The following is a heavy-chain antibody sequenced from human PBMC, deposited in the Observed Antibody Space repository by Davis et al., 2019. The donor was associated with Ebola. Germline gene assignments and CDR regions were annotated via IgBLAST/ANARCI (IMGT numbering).Heavy chain of an antibody. Sequence: ASVKVSCKASGYTFTDYAMHWVRQAPGQRFEWMGWINTGNGHTKYSQKFQGRVSISRDTSASTAYMEVSSLRSADTAVYYCARRYGDPPYYDHWGQGTLVTVSS. D-gene: IGHD4-17*01. J-gene: IGHJ4*02. CDR1: GYTFTDYA. CDR2: INTGNGHT. V-gene: IGHV1-3*04. CDR3: ARRYGDPPYYDH.